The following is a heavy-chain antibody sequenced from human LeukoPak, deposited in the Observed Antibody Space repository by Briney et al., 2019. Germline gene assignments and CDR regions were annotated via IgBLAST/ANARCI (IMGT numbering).Heavy chain of an antibody. CDR1: GFTFTYYG. J-gene: IGHJ4*02. V-gene: IGHV3-30*02. CDR3: AKDFMTDQWFGEC. D-gene: IGHD3-10*01. Sequence: GGPLRPSCAASGFTFTYYGFHWVRQAPGKGLEWAAFIRYEGGEPYYADSAKGRFTISRNNSKNPLYLDMTSLRPEYPAMYYCAKDFMTDQWFGECWGEGTLVTVSS. CDR2: IRYEGGEP.